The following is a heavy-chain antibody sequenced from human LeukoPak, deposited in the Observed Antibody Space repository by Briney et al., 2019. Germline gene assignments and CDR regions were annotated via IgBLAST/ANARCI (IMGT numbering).Heavy chain of an antibody. CDR3: ARYSSSGKGDY. V-gene: IGHV4-38-2*01. Sequence: SETLSLTCSVSGYSISSGYYWGWIRQPPGKGLEWIGNIYHGGGTYYNSSLKSRVTMSVDTSKNQFSLQLSSVTAADTAVYYCARYSSSGKGDYWGQGTLVTVSS. CDR1: GYSISSGYY. CDR2: IYHGGGT. J-gene: IGHJ4*02. D-gene: IGHD6-13*01.